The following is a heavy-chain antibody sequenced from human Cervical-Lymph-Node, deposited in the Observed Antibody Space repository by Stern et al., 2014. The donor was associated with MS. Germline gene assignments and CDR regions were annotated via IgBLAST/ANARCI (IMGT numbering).Heavy chain of an antibody. CDR3: AREGAQQWLVRSRSYFDY. J-gene: IGHJ4*02. Sequence: MQLVESGGGVVQPGRSLRLSCAASGFTFSSYGMHWVRQAPGKGLEWVAVIWYDGSNKYYADSVKGRFTISRDNSKNTLYLQMNSLRAEDTAVYYCAREGAQQWLVRSRSYFDYWGQGTLVTVSS. D-gene: IGHD6-19*01. CDR2: IWYDGSNK. V-gene: IGHV3-33*01. CDR1: GFTFSSYG.